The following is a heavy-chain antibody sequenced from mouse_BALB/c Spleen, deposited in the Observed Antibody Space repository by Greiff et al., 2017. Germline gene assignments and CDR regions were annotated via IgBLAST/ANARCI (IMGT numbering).Heavy chain of an antibody. J-gene: IGHJ3*01. V-gene: IGHV1-63*01. CDR1: GYAFTNYW. D-gene: IGHD1-2*01. CDR3: ARRAFYGYWFAY. CDR2: IYPGSGNT. Sequence: VQLQESGPELVKPGASVKISCKASGYAFTNYWLGWVKQRPGHGLEWIGDIYPGSGNTYYNEKFKGKATLTADKSSSTAYMQLSSLTSEDSAVYFCARRAFYGYWFAYWGQGTLVTVSA.